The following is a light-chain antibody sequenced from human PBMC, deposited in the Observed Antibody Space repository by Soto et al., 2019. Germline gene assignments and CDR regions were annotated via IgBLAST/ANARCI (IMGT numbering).Light chain of an antibody. V-gene: IGKV2-28*01. J-gene: IGKJ2*01. CDR1: QXLLHSNGXXY. CDR3: MQALQTPLYT. CDR2: LGS. Sequence: DIVMTQSPLSLPVTPGEPASISCRSSQXLLHSNGXXYLDWYLQKPGQSPQLLIYLGSNRSSGVPDRFSGSGSGTDFTLKISRVEAEDVGVYYCMQALQTPLYTFGQGTKLEIK.